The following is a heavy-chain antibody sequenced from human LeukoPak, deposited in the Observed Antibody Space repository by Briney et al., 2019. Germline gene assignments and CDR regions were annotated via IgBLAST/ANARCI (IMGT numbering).Heavy chain of an antibody. J-gene: IGHJ4*02. Sequence: SETLSLTCAVYGGSFRGYNWSWIRQTPEKGVEWIGEINHSGSTNYNPSLKSRVTISVDTSKNQFSLKLSSVTAADTAVYYCASLPLPAGRSIGGIDYWGQGTLVTVSS. D-gene: IGHD6-13*01. CDR3: ASLPLPAGRSIGGIDY. CDR2: INHSGST. CDR1: GGSFRGYN. V-gene: IGHV4-34*01.